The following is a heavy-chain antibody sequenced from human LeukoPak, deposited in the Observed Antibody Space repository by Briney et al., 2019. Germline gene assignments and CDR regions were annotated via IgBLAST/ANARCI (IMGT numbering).Heavy chain of an antibody. CDR1: GGSISSYY. J-gene: IGHJ6*02. CDR3: ARGGRRGYSYGW. Sequence: PSETLSLTCTVSGGSISSYYWSWIRQPPGKGLEWIGYIYYSGSTNYNPSLKSRVAISVDTSKNQFSLKLSSVTAADTAVYYCARGGRRGYSYGWWGQGTTVTVSS. V-gene: IGHV4-59*12. CDR2: IYYSGST. D-gene: IGHD5-18*01.